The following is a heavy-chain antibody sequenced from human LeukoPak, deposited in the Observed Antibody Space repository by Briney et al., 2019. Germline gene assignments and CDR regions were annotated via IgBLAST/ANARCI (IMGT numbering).Heavy chain of an antibody. CDR2: ISSSGSTI. J-gene: IGHJ4*02. V-gene: IGHV3-48*03. CDR3: ARVTRIAVAGTGDY. Sequence: GGSLRLSCAASGFTFSSYEMNWVRQAPGKGLEWVSYISSSGSTIYYADSVKGRFTISRDNAKKSLYLQMNSLRAEDTAVYYCARVTRIAVAGTGDYWGQGTLVTVSS. CDR1: GFTFSSYE. D-gene: IGHD6-19*01.